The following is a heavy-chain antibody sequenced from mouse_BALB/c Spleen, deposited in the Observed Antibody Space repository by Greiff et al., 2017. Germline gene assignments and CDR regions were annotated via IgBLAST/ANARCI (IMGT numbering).Heavy chain of an antibody. Sequence: QVQLQQSGAELARPGASVKMSCKASGYTFTSYTMHWVKQRPGQGLEWIGYINPSSGYTNYNQKFKDKATLTADKSSSTAYMQLSSLTSEDSAVYYCARYTTVVAKDAMDYWGQGTSVTVSS. CDR3: ARYTTVVAKDAMDY. J-gene: IGHJ4*01. CDR2: INPSSGYT. CDR1: GYTFTSYT. V-gene: IGHV1-4*01. D-gene: IGHD1-1*01.